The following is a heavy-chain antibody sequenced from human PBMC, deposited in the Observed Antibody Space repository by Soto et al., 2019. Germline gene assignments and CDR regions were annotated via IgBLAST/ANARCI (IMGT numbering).Heavy chain of an antibody. Sequence: QVQLVESGGGVVQPGRFLRLSCAASGFTFSSYGMHWVRQAPGKGLEWVAVIWYDGSNKYYADSVKGRFTISRDNSKNTLYLQMNSLRAEDTAVYYCARESYCSGGSCYYDYYYYGMDVWGQGTTVTVSS. J-gene: IGHJ6*02. D-gene: IGHD2-15*01. CDR1: GFTFSSYG. CDR2: IWYDGSNK. V-gene: IGHV3-33*01. CDR3: ARESYCSGGSCYYDYYYYGMDV.